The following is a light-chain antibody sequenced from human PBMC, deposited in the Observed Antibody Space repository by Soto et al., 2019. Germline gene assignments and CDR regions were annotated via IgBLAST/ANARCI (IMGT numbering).Light chain of an antibody. V-gene: IGKV3-20*01. Sequence: EIVLTQSPGTLSLSPGEGATLSCRASQSVSSNYLAWYQQKPGQAPRLLMYGASSRATAIPDRFSGSGSGTDFTLTISRLEPEDFALYYCHQYNSWPPGTFGQGTKVEIK. CDR1: QSVSSNY. J-gene: IGKJ2*01. CDR2: GAS. CDR3: HQYNSWPPGT.